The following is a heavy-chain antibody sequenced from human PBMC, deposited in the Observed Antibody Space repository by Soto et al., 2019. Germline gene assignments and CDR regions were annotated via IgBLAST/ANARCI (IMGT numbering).Heavy chain of an antibody. Sequence: QVQLQQWGAGLLKPSETLSLTCAVYGGSFSGYYWSWIRQPPGKGLEWIGEVNHSGSTNYNPSLMSRVAISVDTSKNQFSLKLSSVTAADTAVYYCARGTSPRTYSKHFDYWGQGTLVTVSS. CDR3: ARGTSPRTYSKHFDY. CDR2: VNHSGST. V-gene: IGHV4-34*01. D-gene: IGHD1-26*01. J-gene: IGHJ4*02. CDR1: GGSFSGYY.